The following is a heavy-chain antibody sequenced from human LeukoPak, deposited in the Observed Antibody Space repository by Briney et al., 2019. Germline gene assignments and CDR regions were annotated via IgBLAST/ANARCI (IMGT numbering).Heavy chain of an antibody. Sequence: GGSLRLSCAASGFTFSSYAMHWVRQAPGKGLEWVAVISYDGSNKYYADSVKGRFTISRDSSKNTLYLQMNSLRAEDTAVYYCADYYDSSGYWRWGQGTLVTVSS. CDR1: GFTFSSYA. V-gene: IGHV3-30-3*01. CDR3: ADYYDSSGYWR. CDR2: ISYDGSNK. J-gene: IGHJ4*02. D-gene: IGHD3-22*01.